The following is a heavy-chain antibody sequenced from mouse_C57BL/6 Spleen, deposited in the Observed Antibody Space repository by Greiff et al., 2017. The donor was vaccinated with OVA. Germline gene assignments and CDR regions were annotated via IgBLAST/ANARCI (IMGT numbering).Heavy chain of an antibody. CDR2: INPNNGGT. J-gene: IGHJ1*03. D-gene: IGHD1-1*01. CDR3: ARRGYYYGSSYDWYFDV. CDR1: GYTFTDYN. Sequence: VQLQQSGPELVKPGASVKIPCKASGYTFTDYNMDWVKQSHGKSLEWIGDINPNNGGTIYNQKFKGKATLTVDKSSSTAYMELRSLTSEDTAVYYCARRGYYYGSSYDWYFDVWGTGTTVIVSS. V-gene: IGHV1-18*01.